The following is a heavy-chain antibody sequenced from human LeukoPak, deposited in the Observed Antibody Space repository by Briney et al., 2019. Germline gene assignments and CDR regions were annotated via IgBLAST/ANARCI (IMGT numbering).Heavy chain of an antibody. CDR3: AKREGYGSIDY. J-gene: IGHJ4*02. V-gene: IGHV3-23*01. D-gene: IGHD3-16*01. Sequence: GGSLRLSCAASGFTFSNYAMSWVRQAPGKGLEWVSGISGSADSTNYADSVKGRFTISRDNSKNTLYLQMNSLGAEDTAIYYCAKREGYGSIDYWGQGALVTVSS. CDR2: ISGSADST. CDR1: GFTFSNYA.